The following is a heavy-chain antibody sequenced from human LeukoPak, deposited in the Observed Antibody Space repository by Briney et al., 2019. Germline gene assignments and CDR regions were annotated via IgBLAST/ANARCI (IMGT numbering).Heavy chain of an antibody. CDR1: GFTFSDYY. Sequence: PGGSLRLSCAASGFTFSDYYMSWIRQAPGKGLGWVSYISSSGSTIYYADSVKGRFTISRDNAKNSLYLQMNSLRAEDTAVYYCARVKSAAAGTIRYYYYMDVWGKGTTVTVSS. J-gene: IGHJ6*03. V-gene: IGHV3-11*04. D-gene: IGHD6-13*01. CDR3: ARVKSAAAGTIRYYYYMDV. CDR2: ISSSGSTI.